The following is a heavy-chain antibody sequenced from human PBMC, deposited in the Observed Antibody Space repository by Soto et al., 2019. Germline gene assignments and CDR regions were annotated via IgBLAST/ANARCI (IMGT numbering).Heavy chain of an antibody. CDR1: GDSVSSNSAA. Sequence: PSQTLSLTCAISGDSVSSNSAAWNWIRQSPSRGLEWLGRTYYRSKWYNDYAVSVKSRITINPDTSKNQFSLQLNAVTPEDTAVYYCARDRWYEGATYYYYYGMDVWGQGTTVTVS. CDR2: TYYRSKWYN. V-gene: IGHV6-1*01. J-gene: IGHJ6*02. CDR3: ARDRWYEGATYYYYYGMDV. D-gene: IGHD1-26*01.